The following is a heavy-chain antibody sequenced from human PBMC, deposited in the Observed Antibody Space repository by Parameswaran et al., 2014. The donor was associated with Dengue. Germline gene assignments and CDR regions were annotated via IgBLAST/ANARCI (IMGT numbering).Heavy chain of an antibody. D-gene: IGHD5-12*01. J-gene: IGHJ6*02. CDR2: IYYSGST. CDR3: ARALFGGYDYNIEPYYYYYYGMDV. Sequence: RWIRQPPGKGLEWIGYIYYSGSTYYNPSLKSRVTISVDTSKNQFSLKLSSVTAADTAVYYCARALFGGYDYNIEPYYYYYYGMDVWGQGTTVTVSS. V-gene: IGHV4-31*02.